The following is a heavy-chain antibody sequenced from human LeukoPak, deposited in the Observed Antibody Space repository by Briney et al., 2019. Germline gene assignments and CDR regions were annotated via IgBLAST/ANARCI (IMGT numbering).Heavy chain of an antibody. Sequence: PGGSLRLSCAASGFSFSSSWMYWVRQAPGKGLEWVANIKQDGSEKYYVDSVKGRFTISRDNAKNSLYLQMNSLRDEDTAVYYCARGQLHEYWGQGTLVIVSS. CDR1: GFSFSSSW. D-gene: IGHD5-24*01. V-gene: IGHV3-7*05. J-gene: IGHJ1*01. CDR2: IKQDGSEK. CDR3: ARGQLHEY.